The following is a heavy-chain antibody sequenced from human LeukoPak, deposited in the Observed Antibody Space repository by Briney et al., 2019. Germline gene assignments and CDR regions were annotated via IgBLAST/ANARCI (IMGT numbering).Heavy chain of an antibody. D-gene: IGHD3-10*01. CDR3: AKDGRYYFGSGSYPFDS. J-gene: IGHJ5*01. CDR2: ISYDGSNK. CDR1: GFTFNSYG. V-gene: IGHV3-30*18. Sequence: PGGSLRLSCAASGFTFNSYGMHWVRQAPGKGLEWVAVISYDGSNKYYADSVKGRFAISRDNSKNTLYLQMKNLRAVDTAMYYCAKDGRYYFGSGSYPFDSWGQGTRVTVSS.